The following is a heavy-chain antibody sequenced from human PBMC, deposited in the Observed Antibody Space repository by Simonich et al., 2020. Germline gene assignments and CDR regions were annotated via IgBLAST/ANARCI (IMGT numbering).Heavy chain of an antibody. CDR2: INPTSGGT. CDR1: GYTFTGYY. D-gene: IGHD2-15*01. Sequence: QVQLVQSGAEVKKPGASVKVSCKASGYTFTGYYMHWLRQAPGQGLEWLGWINPTSGGTNYAQKFQGRVTMTRDTSISTAYMELSRLRSDDTAVYYCARIANPGKDLNWFYPWGQGTLVTVSS. J-gene: IGHJ5*02. CDR3: ARIANPGKDLNWFYP. V-gene: IGHV1-2*02.